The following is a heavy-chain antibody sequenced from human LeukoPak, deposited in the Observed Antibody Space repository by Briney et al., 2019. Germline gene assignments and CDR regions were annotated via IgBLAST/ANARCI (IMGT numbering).Heavy chain of an antibody. V-gene: IGHV4-59*08. J-gene: IGHJ4*02. Sequence: SETLSLTCTVSGCSISSYYWSWIRQPPGKGLEWIGYIYYSGSTNYNPSLMSRVTISVETSKNQFSLKLSSVTAADTAVYYCARQEGYCSSTSCYIYYDYWGQGTLVTVSS. CDR3: ARQEGYCSSTSCYIYYDY. CDR2: IYYSGST. CDR1: GCSISSYY. D-gene: IGHD2-2*01.